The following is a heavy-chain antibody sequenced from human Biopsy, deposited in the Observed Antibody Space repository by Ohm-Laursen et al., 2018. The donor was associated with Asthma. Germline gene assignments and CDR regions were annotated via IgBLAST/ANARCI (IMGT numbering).Heavy chain of an antibody. D-gene: IGHD2-2*01. CDR3: ARKAGSCISRTCYSLDF. J-gene: IGHJ4*02. CDR1: GGTFNTYV. CDR2: IHSVFGTT. Sequence: SVKVSCKSLGGTFNTYVIGWVRQAPGQGLEWMGGIHSVFGTTTYPQKFQDRVTITAEDSTSTVYMELSSLRSEDTAVYYCARKAGSCISRTCYSLDFWGQGTLVTVSS. V-gene: IGHV1-69*13.